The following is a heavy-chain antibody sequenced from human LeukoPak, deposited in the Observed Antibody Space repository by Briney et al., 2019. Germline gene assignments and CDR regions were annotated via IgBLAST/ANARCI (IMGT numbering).Heavy chain of an antibody. J-gene: IGHJ4*02. CDR1: GGSISSGSYY. V-gene: IGHV4-61*02. D-gene: IGHD3-22*01. CDR2: IYTSGST. Sequence: SETLSLTCTVSGGSISSGSYYWSWIRQPAGKGLEWIGRIYTSGSTNYNPSLKSRVTISVDTSKNQFSLKLSSVTAADTAVYYCARAVYYYDSSGYNDYFDYWGQGTLVTVSS. CDR3: ARAVYYYDSSGYNDYFDY.